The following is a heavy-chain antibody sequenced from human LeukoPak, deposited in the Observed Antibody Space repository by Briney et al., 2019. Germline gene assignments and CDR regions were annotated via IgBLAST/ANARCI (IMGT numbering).Heavy chain of an antibody. J-gene: IGHJ4*02. V-gene: IGHV3-23*01. Sequence: GGTLRLSCAASGFTFSSYGMSWVRQAPGKGLEWVSGISGSGGRTYYADSVKGRFTISRDNSKNSLYLQMNSLRAEDTALYYCAKVHNPYSTFLLFDYWGQGTLVTVSS. CDR3: AKVHNPYSTFLLFDY. CDR2: ISGSGGRT. CDR1: GFTFSSYG. D-gene: IGHD6-13*01.